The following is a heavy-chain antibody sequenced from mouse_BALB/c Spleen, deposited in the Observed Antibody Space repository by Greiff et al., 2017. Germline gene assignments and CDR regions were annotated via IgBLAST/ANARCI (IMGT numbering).Heavy chain of an antibody. J-gene: IGHJ4*01. V-gene: IGHV1-69*02. CDR1: GYTFTSYW. CDR3: ARELRGYAMDY. Sequence: QVQLQQPGAELVKPGAPVKLSCKASGYTFTSYWMNWVKQRPGRGLEWIGRIDPSDSETHYNQKFKDKATLTVDKSSSTAYIQLSSLTSEDSAVYYCARELRGYAMDYWGQGTSVTVSS. CDR2: IDPSDSET.